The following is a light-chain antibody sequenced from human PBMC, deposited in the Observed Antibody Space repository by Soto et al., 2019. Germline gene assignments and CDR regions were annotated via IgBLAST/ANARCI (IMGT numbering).Light chain of an antibody. CDR2: EVS. V-gene: IGLV2-8*01. Sequence: QSVLTQPPSASGSPGQSVTISCTGTSSDIGNYIYVSWYQQHPGKAPKLIIYEVSRWTSGVPDRFSGSKSGNTASLTISGLQADDEADYYCSSYAGSKPVFGTGTKVTVL. J-gene: IGLJ1*01. CDR3: SSYAGSKPV. CDR1: SSDIGNYIY.